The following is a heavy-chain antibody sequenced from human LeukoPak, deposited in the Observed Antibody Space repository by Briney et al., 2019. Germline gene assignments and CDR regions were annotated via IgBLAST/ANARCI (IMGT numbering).Heavy chain of an antibody. Sequence: PSETLSLTCTVSGGSISSYCWSWIRQPPGKGLEWIAYICYSGSTNYNPYLKSRVTISVDTSKNQFSLKLNSVTAADTAVYYCARRSSSWPVPYYFDYWGQGTLVTVSS. D-gene: IGHD6-13*01. CDR1: GGSISSYC. J-gene: IGHJ4*02. CDR2: ICYSGST. V-gene: IGHV4-59*08. CDR3: ARRSSSWPVPYYFDY.